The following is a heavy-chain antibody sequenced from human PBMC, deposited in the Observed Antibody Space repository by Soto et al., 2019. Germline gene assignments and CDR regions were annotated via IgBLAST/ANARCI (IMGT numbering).Heavy chain of an antibody. CDR2: ISVSGGST. D-gene: IGHD2-8*01. CDR3: AKGGPESEDAVYASDI. Sequence: EVQLLESGGGLVQPGGSLRLSCAASGFTLRSFAMSWVRQPPGKGLEWVAGISVSGGSTYYADSVKGRFTISRDNSKNTLYLQMTSLRAEDTAVHYCAKGGPESEDAVYASDIWGQGTMVTVSS. J-gene: IGHJ3*02. V-gene: IGHV3-23*01. CDR1: GFTLRSFA.